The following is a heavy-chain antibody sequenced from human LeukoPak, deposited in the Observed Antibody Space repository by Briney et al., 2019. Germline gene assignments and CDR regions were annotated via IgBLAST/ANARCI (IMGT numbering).Heavy chain of an antibody. V-gene: IGHV3-7*01. Sequence: GGSLRLSCTASGFTFSSYTMTWVRQAPGKGLEWVAHINPDGRDTYYVDSVKGRFTISRDNAQNSMYLQMNSLRVEDTAVYYCTSWGDTTAEYFQRWGQGTLVTVSS. D-gene: IGHD2-21*02. CDR1: GFTFSSYT. CDR2: INPDGRDT. J-gene: IGHJ1*01. CDR3: TSWGDTTAEYFQR.